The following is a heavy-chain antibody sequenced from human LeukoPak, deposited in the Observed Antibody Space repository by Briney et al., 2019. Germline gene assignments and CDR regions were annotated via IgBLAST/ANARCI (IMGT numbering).Heavy chain of an antibody. J-gene: IGHJ4*02. D-gene: IGHD3-10*01. CDR1: GFTFSDYW. CDR2: IRSMAHGGTT. CDR3: ARGAMVRGANYYFDY. V-gene: IGHV3-49*04. Sequence: GGSLRLACSASGFTFSDYWMGWVSQAPGKGLGWVSFIRSMAHGGTTEYAASVKGRFTISRDDSKGIAYLQMSSLKTGDTAVYYCARGAMVRGANYYFDYWGQGALVTVSS.